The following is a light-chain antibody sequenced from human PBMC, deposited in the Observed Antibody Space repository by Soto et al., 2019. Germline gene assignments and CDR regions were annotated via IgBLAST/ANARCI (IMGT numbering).Light chain of an antibody. CDR1: QSLTNSR. CDR3: QQYYTTPLT. CDR2: WAS. Sequence: EIVLTQSPGTLSLSPGERATLSCRASQSLTNSRLAWYQQKPGQPPKVLIYWASTRESGVPDRFSGSGSGTDFTLTISSLQAEDVAVYYCQQYYTTPLTFGGGTKVEIK. V-gene: IGKV4-1*01. J-gene: IGKJ4*01.